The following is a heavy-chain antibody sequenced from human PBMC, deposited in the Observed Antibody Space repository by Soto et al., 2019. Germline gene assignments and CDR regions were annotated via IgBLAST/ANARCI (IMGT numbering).Heavy chain of an antibody. CDR3: ARQVDRWLHWDY. CDR1: GGSISSSSYY. Sequence: PSETLSLTCTVSGGSISSSSYYWGWIRQPPGKGLEWIGSIYYSGSTYYNPSLKSRVTISVDTSKNQFSLKLSSVTAADTAVYYCARQVDRWLHWDYWGQGTLVTVSS. V-gene: IGHV4-39*01. CDR2: IYYSGST. D-gene: IGHD5-12*01. J-gene: IGHJ4*02.